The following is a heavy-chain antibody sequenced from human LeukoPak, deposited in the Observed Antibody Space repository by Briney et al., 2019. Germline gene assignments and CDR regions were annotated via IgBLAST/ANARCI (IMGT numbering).Heavy chain of an antibody. Sequence: GASLRLSCAASGFTFNNYDMNWVRQAPGKGLEWVSAISGSGGTTYYADSVKGRFTISRDNSKNTLYLQMNSLRVEDTAVYYCAKDRVAVADTVRHNWFDPWGQGTLVTVSS. D-gene: IGHD6-19*01. J-gene: IGHJ5*02. CDR1: GFTFNNYD. CDR3: AKDRVAVADTVRHNWFDP. V-gene: IGHV3-23*01. CDR2: ISGSGGTT.